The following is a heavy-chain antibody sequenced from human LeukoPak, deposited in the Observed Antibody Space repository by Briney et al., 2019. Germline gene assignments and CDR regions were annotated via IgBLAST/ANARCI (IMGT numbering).Heavy chain of an antibody. CDR1: GSYW. CDR2: INSDGSWT. V-gene: IGHV3-74*01. CDR3: VSFYETY. J-gene: IGHJ4*02. D-gene: IGHD2/OR15-2a*01. Sequence: GGSLRLSCAASGSYWMRWVRRAPGKGLVWVSHINSDGSWTSYADSVKGRFTISKDNAKNTVYLQMNNLRAEDTAVCYCVSFYETYWGRGTLVTVSS.